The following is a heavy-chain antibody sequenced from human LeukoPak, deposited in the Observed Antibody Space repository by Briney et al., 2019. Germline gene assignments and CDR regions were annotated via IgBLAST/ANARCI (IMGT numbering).Heavy chain of an antibody. V-gene: IGHV4-34*01. CDR2: INHSGST. CDR1: GGSFSGYY. D-gene: IGHD3-22*01. CDR3: ARDLGLKYYYDSSGYYWMSGAFDI. J-gene: IGHJ3*02. Sequence: SETLSLTCAVYGGSFSGYYWSWIRQPPGKGLEWIGEINHSGSTNYNPSLKSRVTISVDTSMNQFSLKLSSVTAADTVVYYCARDLGLKYYYDSSGYYWMSGAFDIWGQGTMVTVSS.